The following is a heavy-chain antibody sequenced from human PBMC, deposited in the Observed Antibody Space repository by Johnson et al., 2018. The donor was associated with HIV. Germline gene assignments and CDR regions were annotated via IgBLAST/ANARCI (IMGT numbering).Heavy chain of an antibody. D-gene: IGHD3-22*01. V-gene: IGHV3-9*01. CDR1: GFTFDDYG. J-gene: IGHJ3*02. CDR2: ISWNNVRI. Sequence: QLVESGGGLVQPGRSLRLSCAASGFTFDDYGMHWVRQGPGKGLEWVAGISWNNVRIGYADSVKGRFTISRDNSKNTMFVQMNSLRAEDTAVYFCAKGDHYDRRNPVGAWGRTGDGFDIWGQGKTVTVSS. CDR3: AKGDHYDRRNPVGAWGRTGDGFDI.